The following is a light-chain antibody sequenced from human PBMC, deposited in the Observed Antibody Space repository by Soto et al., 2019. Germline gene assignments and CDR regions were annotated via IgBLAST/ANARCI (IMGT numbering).Light chain of an antibody. V-gene: IGKV1-9*01. CDR3: QQLNSYPT. CDR1: QXIVTY. Sequence: DIQLTQSPSFLSASVGDRVTITCRASQXIVTYLAWYQQKPGKAPKILIYAASTLQSGVPSRFSGSGSGTEFTLTISSLQPEDFATYYCQQLNSYPTFGGGTKVEI. J-gene: IGKJ4*01. CDR2: AAS.